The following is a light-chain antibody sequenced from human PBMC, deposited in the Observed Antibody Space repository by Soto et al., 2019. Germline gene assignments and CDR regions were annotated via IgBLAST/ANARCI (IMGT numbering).Light chain of an antibody. CDR2: TAY. Sequence: EIVMTQSPATLSVSPGERATLSCRASQSVSSNLAWYQQKPGQAPRLLIYTAYRRATGIPDRFSGSGSGTDFTLTIRRLEPEDSAVYYCQQYSRAPITFGQGTRLEIK. J-gene: IGKJ5*01. CDR1: QSVSSN. V-gene: IGKV3-20*01. CDR3: QQYSRAPIT.